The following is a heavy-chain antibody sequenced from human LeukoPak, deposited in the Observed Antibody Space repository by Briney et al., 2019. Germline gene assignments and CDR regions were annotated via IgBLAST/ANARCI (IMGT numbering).Heavy chain of an antibody. Sequence: SETLSLTCIVSGGSISSISSNNYHWGWIRQPPGKGLEWIGSIYYSGSTYYNPSLKSRVTISVDTSKNQFSLKLSSVTAADTAVYYCARPNDAFDIWGQGTMVTVSS. CDR2: IYYSGST. V-gene: IGHV4-39*01. CDR1: GGSISSISSNNYH. CDR3: ARPNDAFDI. J-gene: IGHJ3*02.